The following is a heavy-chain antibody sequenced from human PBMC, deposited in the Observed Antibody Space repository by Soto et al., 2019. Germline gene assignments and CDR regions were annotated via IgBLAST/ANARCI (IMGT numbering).Heavy chain of an antibody. CDR1: GYTFTKYE. CDR3: AAMGREYGVPFDY. V-gene: IGHV1-8*01. D-gene: IGHD2-8*01. CDR2: MNPNRADT. Sequence: QVQLVQSGAEVKKPGASVKVSCKASGYTFTKYEIHWVRQATGQGLAWMGWMNPNRADTGYAQKVQGRLTMTRDSSTSTAYMELSGLRSDDAAVYYCAAMGREYGVPFDYWGQGSLVTVSS. J-gene: IGHJ4*02.